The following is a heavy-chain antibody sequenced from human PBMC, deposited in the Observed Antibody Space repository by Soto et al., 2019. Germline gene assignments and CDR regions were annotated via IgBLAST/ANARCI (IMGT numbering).Heavy chain of an antibody. CDR3: ARDGVDTATGYYYGMDV. J-gene: IGHJ6*02. D-gene: IGHD5-18*01. Sequence: ASVKVSCKASGYTFTSYGISWVRQAPGQGLEWMGWISAYNGNTNYAQKLQGRVTITTDTSTSTAYMELRSLRSDDTAVYYCARDGVDTATGYYYGMDVWGQGTMVTVSS. CDR2: ISAYNGNT. CDR1: GYTFTSYG. V-gene: IGHV1-18*01.